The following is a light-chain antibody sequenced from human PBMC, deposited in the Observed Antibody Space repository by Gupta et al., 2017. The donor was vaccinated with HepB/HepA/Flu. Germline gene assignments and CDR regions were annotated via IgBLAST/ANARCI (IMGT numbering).Light chain of an antibody. CDR2: MAS. CDR3: MEDLHTAPYT. V-gene: IGKV2-28*01. J-gene: IGKJ2*01. Sequence: DIVMTHTPLSLPVTPVEPASISCRSSQSLLHSNGYNYLDWYLQKPGQSPQLLIYMASTRASGVPDRFSGSGSGTDFTLKISRVEAEDVGVYYCMEDLHTAPYTFGQGTKLEIK. CDR1: QSLLHSNGYNY.